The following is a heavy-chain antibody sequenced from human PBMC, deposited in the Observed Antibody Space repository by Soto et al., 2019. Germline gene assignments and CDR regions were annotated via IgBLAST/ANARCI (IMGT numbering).Heavy chain of an antibody. CDR3: ARGEGGTTVTIYYYYGMDV. V-gene: IGHV1-69*01. D-gene: IGHD4-4*01. CDR1: GGTFSSYA. CDR2: IIPIFGTA. J-gene: IGHJ6*02. Sequence: QVQLVQSGAEVKKPGSSVKVSCKASGGTFSSYAISWVRQAPGQGLEWMGGIIPIFGTANYAQKFQGRVTIIADESTSTAYMELSSLRSEDTAVYYCARGEGGTTVTIYYYYGMDVWGQGTTVTVSS.